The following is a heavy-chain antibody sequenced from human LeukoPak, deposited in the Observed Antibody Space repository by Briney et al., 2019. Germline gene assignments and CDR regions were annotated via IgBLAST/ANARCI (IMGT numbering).Heavy chain of an antibody. V-gene: IGHV4-39*01. D-gene: IGHD2-15*01. Sequence: SETLSLTCTVSGGSIRSSYYYWGWIRQPPGKGLEWIGSIYDSGSTYYNPSLKSRVTISVDTSKNQFSLKLNSVTAADTAVYYCARLLYCSGGSCYYWDYWGQGTLVAVSS. CDR1: GGSIRSSYYY. J-gene: IGHJ4*02. CDR2: IYDSGST. CDR3: ARLLYCSGGSCYYWDY.